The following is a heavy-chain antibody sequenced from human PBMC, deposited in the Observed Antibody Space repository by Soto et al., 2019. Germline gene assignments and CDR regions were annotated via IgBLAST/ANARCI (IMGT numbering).Heavy chain of an antibody. V-gene: IGHV3-13*05. D-gene: IGHD1-1*01. CDR3: ATSVTDWDGLDV. Sequence: EVQLVESGGGLVQPGGSLRLSCEASGFTFRNYDMHWVRQGTGKGLEWVSGISAAGDRKYADSAEGGITIFRENAQNSFFLQMYTIRVDDTAVYYWATSVTDWDGLDVWGQGTTVIVSS. J-gene: IGHJ6*02. CDR2: ISAAGDR. CDR1: GFTFRNYD.